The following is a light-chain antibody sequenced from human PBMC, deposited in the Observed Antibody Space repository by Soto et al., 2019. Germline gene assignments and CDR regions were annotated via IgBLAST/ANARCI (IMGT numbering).Light chain of an antibody. CDR1: QTVSNNY. CDR2: GTS. V-gene: IGKV3-20*01. Sequence: ETVLAQSPGSLSLSLGDRATLSCRASQTVSNNYLAWYQQKPGQAPRLLIYGTSNRATGIPDRFSGSGSGTDFTLTISRLEPEDFAVYYCQQYGSSPITFGHGTRLEIK. CDR3: QQYGSSPIT. J-gene: IGKJ5*01.